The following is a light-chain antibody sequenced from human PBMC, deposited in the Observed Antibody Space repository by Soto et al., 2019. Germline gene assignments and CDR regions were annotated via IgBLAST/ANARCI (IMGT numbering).Light chain of an antibody. V-gene: IGKV1-27*01. CDR3: QKYNGAPRT. Sequence: IQMTQSPSTLSASVGDTVTITCRASQSISVSLAWYQQKPGKAPNLLIYDASTLQGGVPSRFSGSGSGTDFTLTISSLQPEDFATYYCQKYNGAPRTFGQGTKVDIK. J-gene: IGKJ1*01. CDR2: DAS. CDR1: QSISVS.